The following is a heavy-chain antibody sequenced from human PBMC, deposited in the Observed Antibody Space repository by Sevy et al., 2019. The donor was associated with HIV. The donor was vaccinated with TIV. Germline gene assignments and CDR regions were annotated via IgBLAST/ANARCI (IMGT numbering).Heavy chain of an antibody. J-gene: IGHJ1*01. D-gene: IGHD5-12*01. V-gene: IGHV3-30-3*01. Sequence: GGSLRLSCVAPGFKFNGHGIHWVRQAPGKGLQWVAGISHDGDNKIYADSVKGRFTISRDNSKNSVYLQMNSLRAEDTALYYCAFERLYSNVAEYFQNWGQGTLVTVSS. CDR2: ISHDGDNK. CDR1: GFKFNGHG. CDR3: AFERLYSNVAEYFQN.